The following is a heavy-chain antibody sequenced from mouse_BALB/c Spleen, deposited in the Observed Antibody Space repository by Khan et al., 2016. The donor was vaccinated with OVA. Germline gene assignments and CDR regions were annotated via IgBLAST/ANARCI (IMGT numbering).Heavy chain of an antibody. CDR2: IYPGSGRT. CDR3: ARSYDGAWFAY. Sequence: QVQLKQSGPELVKPGASVKMSCKASGYTFTDYVITWVNQRTGQGLEWIGEIYPGSGRTYYNERFKDKATLTADKSSNTAYMQLSGLTSEDSAGFFCARSYDGAWFAYWGQGTLVTVSA. V-gene: IGHV1-77*01. CDR1: GYTFTDYV. J-gene: IGHJ3*01. D-gene: IGHD1-1*01.